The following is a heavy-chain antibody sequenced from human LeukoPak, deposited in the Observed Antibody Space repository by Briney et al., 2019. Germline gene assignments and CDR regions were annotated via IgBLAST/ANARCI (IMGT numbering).Heavy chain of an antibody. J-gene: IGHJ4*02. Sequence: GGSLRLSCTASGFTFSGYNMKWVRQAPGKGLEWVSHISGTSKTINYADSVKGRFTISRDNAKNSLYLQMSSLRVEDTAVYYCVTYSTGPYKGLEFWGQEPRSPSPQ. CDR3: VTYSTGPYKGLEF. CDR2: ISGTSKTI. V-gene: IGHV3-48*01. CDR1: GFTFSGYN. D-gene: IGHD2-8*02.